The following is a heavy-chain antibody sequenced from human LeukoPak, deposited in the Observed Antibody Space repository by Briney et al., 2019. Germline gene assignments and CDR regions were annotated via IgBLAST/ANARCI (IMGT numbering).Heavy chain of an antibody. CDR3: ARWILTGYYRPSGFDY. J-gene: IGHJ4*02. CDR1: GGSFSGYY. V-gene: IGHV4-34*01. Sequence: SETLSLTCAVYGGSFSGYYWSWIRQPPGKGLEWIGEINHSGSTHYNPSLKSRVTISVDTSKNQFSLKLSSVTAADTAVYYCARWILTGYYRPSGFDYWGQGTLVTVSS. D-gene: IGHD3-9*01. CDR2: INHSGST.